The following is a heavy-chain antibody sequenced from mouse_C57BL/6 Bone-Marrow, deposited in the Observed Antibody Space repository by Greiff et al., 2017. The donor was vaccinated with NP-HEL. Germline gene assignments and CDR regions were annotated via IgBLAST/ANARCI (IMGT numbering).Heavy chain of an antibody. D-gene: IGHD2-2*01. Sequence: QVHVKQSGAELVKPGASVKLSCKASGYTFTEYTIHWVKQRSGQGLEWIGWFYPGSGSIKYNEKFKDKATLTADKSSSTVYMELSRLTSEDSAVYFCARHETGYYGYDYFDYWGQGTTLTVSS. CDR2: FYPGSGSI. CDR3: ARHETGYYGYDYFDY. V-gene: IGHV1-62-2*01. CDR1: GYTFTEYT. J-gene: IGHJ2*01.